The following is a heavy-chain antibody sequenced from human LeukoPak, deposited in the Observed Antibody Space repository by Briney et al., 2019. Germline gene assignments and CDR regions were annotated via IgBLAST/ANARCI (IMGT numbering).Heavy chain of an antibody. Sequence: SETLSLTCTVSGGFITSSSYYWGWIRQPPGKGLEWIATINYGRSTFYSPSLKSRVTLTIDTSKSQVSLKLTSVTAADTAVYYCAREDRHYYDDSGYKYDALDIWGQGTVVTVSS. J-gene: IGHJ3*02. CDR2: INYGRST. D-gene: IGHD3-22*01. CDR3: AREDRHYYDDSGYKYDALDI. V-gene: IGHV4-39*07. CDR1: GGFITSSSYY.